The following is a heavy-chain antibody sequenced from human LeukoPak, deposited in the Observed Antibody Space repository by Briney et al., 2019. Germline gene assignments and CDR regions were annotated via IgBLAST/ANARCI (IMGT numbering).Heavy chain of an antibody. CDR1: GYSFPIYG. CDR3: VRWGDYFDS. D-gene: IGHD3-10*01. CDR2: IYPADSDT. J-gene: IGHJ4*02. V-gene: IGHV5-51*01. Sequence: GESLKISCKGSGYSFPIYGICWVRQVPGKGLEWMGIIYPADSDTRYSPSFQGQVIISVGKSSSTAYLQWSSLKASDSAMYYCVRWGDYFDSWGQGTLVTVSS.